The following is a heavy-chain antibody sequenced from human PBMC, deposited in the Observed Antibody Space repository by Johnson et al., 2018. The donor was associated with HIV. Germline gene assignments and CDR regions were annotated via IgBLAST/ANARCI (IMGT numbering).Heavy chain of an antibody. CDR3: AKEGIIPTAASVGPPVDFDI. D-gene: IGHD4-17*01. Sequence: QVQLLESGGGVVQPGRSLRLSCAASGFTFSSYAMHWVRKAPGKGLAWVAVNSYDGSNKYYADSVKGRFTISGDNSKNTLYLQMNSLRAEDTALYYCAKEGIIPTAASVGPPVDFDIWGQGTTVTVSS. CDR1: GFTFSSYA. J-gene: IGHJ3*02. V-gene: IGHV3-30-3*01. CDR2: NSYDGSNK.